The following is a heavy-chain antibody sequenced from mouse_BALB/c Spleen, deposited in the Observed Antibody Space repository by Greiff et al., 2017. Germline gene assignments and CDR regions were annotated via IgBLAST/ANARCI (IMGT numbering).Heavy chain of an antibody. V-gene: IGHV1-14*01. CDR3: ARGLRPYYFDY. CDR1: GYTFTSYV. J-gene: IGHJ2*01. D-gene: IGHD2-2*01. CDR2: INPYNDGT. Sequence: EVQLQQSGPELVKPGASVKMSCTASGYTFTSYVMHWVKQKPGQGLEWIGYINPYNDGTKYNAKFKGKATLTSDKSSSTAYMELSSLTSEDSAVYYCARGLRPYYFDYWGQGTTLTVSS.